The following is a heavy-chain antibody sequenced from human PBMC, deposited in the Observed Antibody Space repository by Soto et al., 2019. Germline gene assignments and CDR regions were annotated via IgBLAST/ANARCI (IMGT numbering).Heavy chain of an antibody. J-gene: IGHJ6*02. CDR1: GYSFTSYW. V-gene: IGHV5-51*01. Sequence: PGESLKISCKGSGYSFTSYWIGWVRQMPGKGLEWMGIIYPGDSDTRYSPSFQGQVTISADKSISTAYLQWSSLKASDTAMYYCARQGYYGSGSYTVGYYYGMDVWGQGTTVTVSS. CDR2: IYPGDSDT. CDR3: ARQGYYGSGSYTVGYYYGMDV. D-gene: IGHD3-10*01.